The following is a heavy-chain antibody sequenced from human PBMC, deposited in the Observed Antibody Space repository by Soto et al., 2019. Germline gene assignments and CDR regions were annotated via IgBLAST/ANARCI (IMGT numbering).Heavy chain of an antibody. Sequence: PSETLSLTCTVSGGCISSYYWSWIRQPPGKGLEWIGYIYYSGSTNYNPSLKSRVTISVDTSKNQFSLKLSSVTAADTAVYYCARGGGWYSSGWYFKENWAXDYWGQGTLVTVSS. V-gene: IGHV4-59*01. CDR1: GGCISSYY. D-gene: IGHD6-19*01. J-gene: IGHJ4*02. CDR3: ARGGGWYSSGWYFKENWAXDY. CDR2: IYYSGST.